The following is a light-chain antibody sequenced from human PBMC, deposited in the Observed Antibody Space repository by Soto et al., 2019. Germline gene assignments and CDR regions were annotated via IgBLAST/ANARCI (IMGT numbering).Light chain of an antibody. Sequence: EMVMTQSPATLSVSPGERATLSCRASQSVYSNLAWHQQKPGQAPRILMYDASTRATGISARFSGSGSGTEFTLTISSLQSEDCAVYYCQQYDDWPPMYTVGQGTKVDIK. CDR3: QQYDDWPPMYT. V-gene: IGKV3-15*01. J-gene: IGKJ2*01. CDR1: QSVYSN. CDR2: DAS.